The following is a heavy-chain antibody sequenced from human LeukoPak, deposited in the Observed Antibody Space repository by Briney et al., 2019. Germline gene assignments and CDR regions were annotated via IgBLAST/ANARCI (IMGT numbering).Heavy chain of an antibody. D-gene: IGHD6-19*01. CDR2: INHSGSA. V-gene: IGHV4-34*01. Sequence: SETLSLTCAVYGGSFSGYYWSWIRQPPGKGLEWIGEINHSGSANYNPSLKSRVTISVDTSKNQFSLKLSSVTAADTAVYYCARQAVAGNGFDYWGQGTLVTVSS. CDR1: GGSFSGYY. J-gene: IGHJ4*02. CDR3: ARQAVAGNGFDY.